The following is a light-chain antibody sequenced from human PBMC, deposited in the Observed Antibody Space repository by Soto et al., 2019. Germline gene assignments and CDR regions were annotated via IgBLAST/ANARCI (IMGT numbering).Light chain of an antibody. CDR3: QHYNRYSPYT. Sequence: DIQMTQFPSTLSASIGDRVTITCRASQSISTWLAWYQQKAGKAPKLLIYTASSLETGVPSRFSGSGSGTEFTLTISRLQHDDFATYYCQHYNRYSPYTFGQRPRLEIK. CDR1: QSISTW. CDR2: TAS. J-gene: IGKJ2*01. V-gene: IGKV1-5*03.